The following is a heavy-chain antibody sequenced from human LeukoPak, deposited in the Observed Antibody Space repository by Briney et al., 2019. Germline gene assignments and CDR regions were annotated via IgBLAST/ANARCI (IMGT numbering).Heavy chain of an antibody. D-gene: IGHD3-16*01. CDR1: GGSITNNSDY. CDR3: ARARPTDNYDYAWGSSMYYFDY. J-gene: IGHJ4*02. V-gene: IGHV4-39*07. CDR2: IYYSGST. Sequence: PSETLSLTCTVSGGSITNNSDYWGCIRQPPGKGLEWIGSIYYSGSTYYNPSLKSRVAISVDTSKNQFSLKLNSVTAADTAVYYCARARPTDNYDYAWGSSMYYFDYWGQGTLVTVSS.